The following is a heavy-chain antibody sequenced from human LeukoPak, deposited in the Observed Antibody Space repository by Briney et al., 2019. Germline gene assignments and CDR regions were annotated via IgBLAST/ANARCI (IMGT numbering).Heavy chain of an antibody. Sequence: ASVKVSCKVSGYTLTELSMHWVRQAPGKGLEWMGGFDPEDGETIYAQKFQGRVTMTEDTSTDTAYMELSSLRSEDTAVYYCARGKALPAARIFDYWGQGTLVTVSS. CDR3: ARGKALPAARIFDY. D-gene: IGHD6-6*01. CDR1: GYTLTELS. J-gene: IGHJ4*02. CDR2: FDPEDGET. V-gene: IGHV1-24*01.